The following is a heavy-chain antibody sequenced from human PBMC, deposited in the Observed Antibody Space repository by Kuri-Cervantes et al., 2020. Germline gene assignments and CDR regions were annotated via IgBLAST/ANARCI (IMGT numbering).Heavy chain of an antibody. Sequence: SGPTLVKPTQTLTLTCTFSGFSLNTPGVGVAWIRQPPGKALEWLAINFWVDNERYSPSLKSRLTITQDTSKNQVVLTMTNMDPADTGTYYCAQQLGVDAFDIWGQGTMVTVSS. CDR1: GFSLNTPGVG. J-gene: IGHJ3*02. V-gene: IGHV2-5*02. CDR2: NFWVDNE. D-gene: IGHD3-16*01. CDR3: AQQLGVDAFDI.